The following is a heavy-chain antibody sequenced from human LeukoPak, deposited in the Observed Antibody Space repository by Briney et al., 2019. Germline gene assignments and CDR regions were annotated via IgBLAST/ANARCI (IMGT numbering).Heavy chain of an antibody. CDR1: GFTFSSNW. J-gene: IGHJ5*02. V-gene: IGHV3-7*01. CDR2: IKEDGSEK. CDR3: ARGYS. D-gene: IGHD2-21*01. Sequence: AGGSLRLSCAASGFTFSSNWMSWVRQAPGKGLEWVANIKEDGSEKYYVDSVKGRFTISRDNAKNSLYLQMSSLRAEDTAIYYCARGYSWVQGTLVTVSS.